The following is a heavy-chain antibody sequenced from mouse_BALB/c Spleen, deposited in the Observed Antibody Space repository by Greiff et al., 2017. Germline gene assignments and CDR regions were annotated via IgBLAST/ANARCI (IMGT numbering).Heavy chain of an antibody. J-gene: IGHJ3*01. Sequence: EVQLVESGGGLVQPGGSRKLSCAASGFTFSSFGMHWVRQAPEKGLEWVAYISSGSSTIYYADTVKGRFTISRDNPKNTLFLQMTSLRSEDTAMYYCARRFGYGYDWFAYWGQGTLVTVSA. CDR1: GFTFSSFG. V-gene: IGHV5-17*02. CDR3: ARRFGYGYDWFAY. D-gene: IGHD1-2*01. CDR2: ISSGSSTI.